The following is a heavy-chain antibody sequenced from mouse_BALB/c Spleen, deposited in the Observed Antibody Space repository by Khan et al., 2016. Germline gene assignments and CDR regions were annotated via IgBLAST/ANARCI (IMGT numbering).Heavy chain of an antibody. J-gene: IGHJ2*01. D-gene: IGHD2-14*01. CDR1: GFTFSSFG. CDR3: ARDRDDY. CDR2: ISSDSSTK. Sequence: EVELVESGGGLVQPGGSRKLSCAASGFTFSSFGMHWVRQAPEKGLEWVAYISSDSSTKYYADTVKGRFTISRDNPKNTLFLQMTSLRSEDTAICYCARDRDDYWGQGTTLTVSS. V-gene: IGHV5-17*02.